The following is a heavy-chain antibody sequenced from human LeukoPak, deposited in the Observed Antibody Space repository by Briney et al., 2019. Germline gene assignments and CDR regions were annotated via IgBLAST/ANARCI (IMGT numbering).Heavy chain of an antibody. J-gene: IGHJ4*02. Sequence: GGSLRLSCVVSGFSVSNNYVSWVRQAPGKGLEWVSAFSGSGGSTYYADSVKGRFTISRDNSKNTLYLQMNSLRAEDTAVYYCARSGLSRFDYWGQGTLVTVSS. V-gene: IGHV3-23*01. D-gene: IGHD4/OR15-4a*01. CDR1: GFSVSNNY. CDR3: ARSGLSRFDY. CDR2: FSGSGGST.